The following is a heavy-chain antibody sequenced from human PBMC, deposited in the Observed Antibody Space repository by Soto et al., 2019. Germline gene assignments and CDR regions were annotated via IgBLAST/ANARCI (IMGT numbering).Heavy chain of an antibody. J-gene: IGHJ4*02. CDR2: IYYSGST. D-gene: IGHD3-22*01. V-gene: IGHV4-31*02. Sequence: CSLQDPVKGLEWIGYIYYSGSTYYNPSLKSRVTISVDTSKNQFSLKLSSVTAADTAVYYCARARRYYDSSGYSSFDYWGQGTLVTVSS. CDR3: ARARRYYDSSGYSSFDY.